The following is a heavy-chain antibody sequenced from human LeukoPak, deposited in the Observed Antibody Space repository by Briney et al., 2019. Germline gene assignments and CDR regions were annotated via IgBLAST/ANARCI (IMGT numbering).Heavy chain of an antibody. V-gene: IGHV3-23*01. J-gene: IGHJ4*02. Sequence: GGSLRLSCAASGFTFTSYAMSWVRQAPGKGLEWVSSVSGSGDGTYYAHSVKGRFTISRDNSKKTLDLHMDSLRAEDTAVYYCAKERLEGNYGDYAVDYWGQATMVTVSS. CDR1: GFTFTSYA. CDR2: VSGSGDGT. CDR3: AKERLEGNYGDYAVDY. D-gene: IGHD4-17*01.